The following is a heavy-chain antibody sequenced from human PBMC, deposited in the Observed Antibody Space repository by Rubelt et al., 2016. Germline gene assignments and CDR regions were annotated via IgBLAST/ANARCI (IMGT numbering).Heavy chain of an antibody. CDR3: AKDRSSGYDYDDY. J-gene: IGHJ4*02. CDR1: GFTFSNAW. Sequence: EVQLVESGGGLVKPGGSLRLSCAASGFTFSNAWMNWVRQAPGKGLEWVSVISGGGSNTYYADSVKGRFTISRDNSKNTLYLQMNSLRAEDTAVYYCAKDRSSGYDYDDYWGQGTLVTVSS. D-gene: IGHD5-12*01. V-gene: IGHV3-23*04. CDR2: ISGGGSNT.